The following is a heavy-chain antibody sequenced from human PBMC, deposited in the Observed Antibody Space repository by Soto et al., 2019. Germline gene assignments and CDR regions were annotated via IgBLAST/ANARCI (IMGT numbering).Heavy chain of an antibody. CDR2: IYYSGST. J-gene: IGHJ5*01. CDR1: GGSISSGGYY. V-gene: IGHV4-31*03. D-gene: IGHD6-19*01. CDR3: ASVIEYSSGWFDP. Sequence: SETLSLTCTVAGGSISSGGYYWSWILQHPGKGLEWIGYIYYSGSTYYNPSLKSRVTISVDTSKNQFSLKLSSVTAADTAVYYCASVIEYSSGWFDPWGQGTLVTVSS.